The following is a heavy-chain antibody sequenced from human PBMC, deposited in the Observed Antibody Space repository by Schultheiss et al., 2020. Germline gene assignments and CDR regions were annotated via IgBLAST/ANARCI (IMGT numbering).Heavy chain of an antibody. Sequence: SETLSLTCAVYGGSFSGYYWSWIRQPPGKGLEWIGYIYYSGSTNYNPSLKSRVTISVDTSKNQFSLKLSSVTAADTAVYYCARGVDAATPYYYDSSGYCDYWGQGILVTVSS. J-gene: IGHJ4*02. CDR2: IYYSGST. V-gene: IGHV4-34*09. CDR3: ARGVDAATPYYYDSSGYCDY. D-gene: IGHD3-22*01. CDR1: GGSFSGYY.